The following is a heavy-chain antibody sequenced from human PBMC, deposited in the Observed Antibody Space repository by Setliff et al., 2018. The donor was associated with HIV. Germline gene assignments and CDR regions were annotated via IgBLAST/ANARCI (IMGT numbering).Heavy chain of an antibody. CDR1: GDTFNTYA. Sequence: ASVKVSCKASGDTFNTYAISWVRQAPGQGLEWTGGIIPIFDTPHYAQNFQGRVAITTDESTSTAYMELSSLRSDDTAVYYCAKSGPRRNNCYQLSVRTWGMDVWGQGTTVTVSS. CDR3: AKSGPRRNNCYQLSVRTWGMDV. V-gene: IGHV1-69*05. D-gene: IGHD2-2*01. CDR2: IIPIFDTP. J-gene: IGHJ6*02.